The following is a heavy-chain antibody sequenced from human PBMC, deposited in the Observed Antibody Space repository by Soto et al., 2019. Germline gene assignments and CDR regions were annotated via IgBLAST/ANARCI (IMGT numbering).Heavy chain of an antibody. CDR2: IIPIFGTA. J-gene: IGHJ6*02. CDR1: GGTFSSYA. V-gene: IGHV1-69*13. CDR3: AREPSYDFWSRPNGMDV. D-gene: IGHD3-3*01. Sequence: GASVKVSCKASGGTFSSYAISWVRQAPGQGLEWMGGIIPIFGTANYAQKFQGRVTITADESTSTAYMELSSLRSEDTAVYYCAREPSYDFWSRPNGMDVWGQGTTVTVSS.